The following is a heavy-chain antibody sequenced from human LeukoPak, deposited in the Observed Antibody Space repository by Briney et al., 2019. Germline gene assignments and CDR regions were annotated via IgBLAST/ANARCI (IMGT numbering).Heavy chain of an antibody. Sequence: SGGSLRLSCAASGFTFDDYAMHWVRQAPGKGLEWVSGISWNSGSIGYADSVKGRFTNSRDNAKNSLYLQMNSLRAEDTALYYCAKGSSGYDEYFQHWGQGTLVTVSS. CDR3: AKGSSGYDEYFQH. D-gene: IGHD3-22*01. CDR2: ISWNSGSI. V-gene: IGHV3-9*01. CDR1: GFTFDDYA. J-gene: IGHJ1*01.